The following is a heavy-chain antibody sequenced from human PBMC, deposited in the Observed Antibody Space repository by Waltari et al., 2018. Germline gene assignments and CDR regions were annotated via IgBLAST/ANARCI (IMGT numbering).Heavy chain of an antibody. CDR1: GFTFSNYA. CDR2: VSVSSRNT. V-gene: IGHV3-23*01. Sequence: EVQLLESGGGLEQPGGSLRLSCAVSGFTFSNYAMSWVRQAPGKGVEWVSCVSVSSRNTYYADSVKGRFSIARDSSKSTLYLQMNSLRAEDTAVYYCTRGATGDCNAPSDYWGQGTLVTVSS. D-gene: IGHD2-21*02. J-gene: IGHJ4*02. CDR3: TRGATGDCNAPSDY.